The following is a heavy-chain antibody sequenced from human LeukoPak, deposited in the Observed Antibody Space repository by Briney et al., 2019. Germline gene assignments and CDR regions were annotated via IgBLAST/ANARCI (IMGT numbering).Heavy chain of an antibody. CDR2: IYTSGST. Sequence: SETLSLTCTVSGGSISSGSYYWSWIRQPAGQGLEWIGRIYTSGSTNYNPSLKSRVTISVDTSKNQFSLKLSSVTAADTAVYYCARDKYSYYDSSGYQLPDDAFDIWGQGTMVTVSS. CDR1: GGSISSGSYY. V-gene: IGHV4-61*02. CDR3: ARDKYSYYDSSGYQLPDDAFDI. D-gene: IGHD3-22*01. J-gene: IGHJ3*02.